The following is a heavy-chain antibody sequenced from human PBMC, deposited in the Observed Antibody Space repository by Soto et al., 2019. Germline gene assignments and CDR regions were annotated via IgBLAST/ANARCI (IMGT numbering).Heavy chain of an antibody. D-gene: IGHD3-16*02. Sequence: EVQLVESGGGLVQPGRSLRLSCAASGFTFDDYAMHWVRQAPGKGLEWVSGISWNSGSIGYADSVKGRFTISRDNAKNYLYLQMNSLRAEDTALYYCAKGRLRLGELSLLIDYWGQGTLVTVSS. CDR2: ISWNSGSI. J-gene: IGHJ4*02. V-gene: IGHV3-9*01. CDR1: GFTFDDYA. CDR3: AKGRLRLGELSLLIDY.